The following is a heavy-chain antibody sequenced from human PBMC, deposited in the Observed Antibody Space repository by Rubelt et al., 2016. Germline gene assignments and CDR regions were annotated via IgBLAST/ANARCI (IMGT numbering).Heavy chain of an antibody. CDR2: IYHSGST. D-gene: IGHD2-2*01. V-gene: IGHV4-38-2*02. Sequence: QVQLQESGPGLVKPSETLSLTCTVSGYSISSGYYWGWIRQPPGKGLEWIGSIYHSGSTYYNPSLKSRVTISVDTSKNQFSPKLSSVTAADTAVYYCASRYCSTTSCYHFDYWGQGTLVTVSS. CDR1: GYSISSGYY. CDR3: ASRYCSTTSCYHFDY. J-gene: IGHJ4*02.